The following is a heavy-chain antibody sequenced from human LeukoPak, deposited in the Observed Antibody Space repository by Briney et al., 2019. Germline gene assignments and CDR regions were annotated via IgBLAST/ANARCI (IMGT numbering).Heavy chain of an antibody. V-gene: IGHV3-74*01. J-gene: IGHJ4*02. CDR1: GFTFSRYW. CDR3: VRLLDSDY. Sequence: TGGSLRLSCAASGFTFSRYWTHWVRQAPGKGLVWVSRISGDGTATHYADSVKGRFTISRDNAKNMAYLQMNSLRVEDTAVYYCVRLLDSDYWGQGTLVTVSS. CDR2: ISGDGTAT.